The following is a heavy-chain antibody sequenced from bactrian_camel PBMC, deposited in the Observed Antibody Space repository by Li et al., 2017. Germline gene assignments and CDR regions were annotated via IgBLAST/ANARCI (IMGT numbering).Heavy chain of an antibody. Sequence: HVQLVESGGGSVQAGESLRLSCTASDLTYSHICMAWFRQAQGREREGVAVIDYDGSTAYADSVKGRVTISQEGAKNTVYLQMNSLQPDDTGMYYCAGTGPYCNLAAKTRTYTNWGQGTQVTVS. CDR3: AGTGPYCNLAAKTRTYTN. CDR1: DLTYSHIC. J-gene: IGHJ4*01. D-gene: IGHD3*01. V-gene: IGHV3S53*01. CDR2: IDYDGST.